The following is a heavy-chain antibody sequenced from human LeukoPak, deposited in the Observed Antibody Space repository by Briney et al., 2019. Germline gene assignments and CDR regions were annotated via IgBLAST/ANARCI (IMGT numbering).Heavy chain of an antibody. D-gene: IGHD1-14*01. CDR3: VTYHTNPFDY. V-gene: IGHV3-73*01. J-gene: IGHJ4*02. Sequence: GGSLRLSCAASGFTFSVSAIQWVRQASGKGLEWVGCITSKNNNYATAYSASVKGRFTISRDDSKNTAYLQMNSLKTEDTAVYFCVTYHTNPFDYWGQGTLVTVSS. CDR1: GFTFSVSA. CDR2: ITSKNNNYAT.